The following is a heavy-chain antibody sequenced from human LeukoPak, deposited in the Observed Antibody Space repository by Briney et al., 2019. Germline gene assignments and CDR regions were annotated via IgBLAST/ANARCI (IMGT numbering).Heavy chain of an antibody. CDR1: GFTFSSYA. CDR2: ISYDGSNK. J-gene: IGHJ4*02. CDR3: AREDTAMKYFDY. Sequence: PGRSLRLSCAASGFTFSSYAMHWVRQAPGKGLEWVAVISYDGSNKYYADSVKGRFTTSRDNSKNTLYLQMNSLRAEDTAVYYCAREDTAMKYFDYWGQGTLVTVSS. V-gene: IGHV3-30*04. D-gene: IGHD5-18*01.